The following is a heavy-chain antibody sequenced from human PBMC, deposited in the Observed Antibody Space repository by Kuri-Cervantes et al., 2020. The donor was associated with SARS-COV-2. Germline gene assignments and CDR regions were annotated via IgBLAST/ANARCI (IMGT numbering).Heavy chain of an antibody. CDR3: ARNLGYCSSTSCYTPFDY. J-gene: IGHJ4*02. V-gene: IGHV3-7*01. D-gene: IGHD2-2*02. CDR2: IQPDGNNK. CDR1: GFTFSIYW. Sequence: GESLKISCAGSGFTFSIYWMSWVRQAPGKGLEYVANIQPDGNNKYYVDSVKGRFTISRDNAKNLLYLQMNSLRAEDTAVYYCARNLGYCSSTSCYTPFDYWGQGTLVTVSS.